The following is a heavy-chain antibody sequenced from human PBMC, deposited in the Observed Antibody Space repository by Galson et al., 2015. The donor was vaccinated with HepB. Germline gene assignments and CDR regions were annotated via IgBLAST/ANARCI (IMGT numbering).Heavy chain of an antibody. V-gene: IGHV1-3*01. D-gene: IGHD5-24*01. CDR1: GFTFSSYA. CDR3: ARTTITHDAFDL. Sequence: SVKVSCKASGFTFSSYALHWMRQAPGQRPEWLGWIGGGNGNTKYSPRFQDRVSMTRDTTATTTYLELTSLTSEDTAVYYCARTTITHDAFDLRGQGTLVIVSS. J-gene: IGHJ3*01. CDR2: IGGGNGNT.